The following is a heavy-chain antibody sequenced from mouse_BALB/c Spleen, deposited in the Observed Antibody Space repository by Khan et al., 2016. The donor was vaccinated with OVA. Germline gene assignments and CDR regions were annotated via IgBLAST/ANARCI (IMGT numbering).Heavy chain of an antibody. CDR1: GDSISSGY. CDR2: IISSGYT. Sequence: EVQLQESGPSLVQPSQTLSLTCSVTGDSISSGYWSWIRKFPGNKLEYMGYIISSGYTYYNPSLTSRISITRHPSKNQYYLQLNAVTTEDTATYYCARSTYRYAFAYWGQGTLVTVSA. D-gene: IGHD2-14*01. J-gene: IGHJ3*01. CDR3: ARSTYRYAFAY. V-gene: IGHV3-8*02.